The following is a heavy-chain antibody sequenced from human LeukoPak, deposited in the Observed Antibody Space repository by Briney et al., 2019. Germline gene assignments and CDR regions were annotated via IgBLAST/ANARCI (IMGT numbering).Heavy chain of an antibody. J-gene: IGHJ4*02. V-gene: IGHV4-59*01. D-gene: IGHD3-22*01. CDR3: ARGGDSSGYYYPVFDY. Sequence: SETLSLTCTVSGGSISSYYWSWIRQPPGKGLEWIGYIYYSGSTNYNPSLKSRVTISVNTSKNQFSLKLSSVTAADTAVYYCARGGDSSGYYYPVFDYWGQGTLVTVSS. CDR1: GGSISSYY. CDR2: IYYSGST.